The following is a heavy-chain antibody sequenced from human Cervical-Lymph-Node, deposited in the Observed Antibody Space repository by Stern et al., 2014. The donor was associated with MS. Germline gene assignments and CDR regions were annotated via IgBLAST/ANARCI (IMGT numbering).Heavy chain of an antibody. CDR3: ARGVVSVSTLGDYYYGMDV. CDR2: INSDGSR. D-gene: IGHD2-2*01. Sequence: EVQLVESGGGLVQPGGSLRLSCAGFNFRSYWIHWVRQAPGKGLVWAACINSDGSRRYADSVKGRFTISRDNAKNTMYLQMSSLRVEDTAVYYCARGVVSVSTLGDYYYGMDVWGQGTTVTVSS. CDR1: FNFRSYW. J-gene: IGHJ6*01. V-gene: IGHV3-74*02.